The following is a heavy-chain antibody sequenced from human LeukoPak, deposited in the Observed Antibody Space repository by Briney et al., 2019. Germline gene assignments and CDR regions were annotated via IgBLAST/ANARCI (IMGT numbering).Heavy chain of an antibody. J-gene: IGHJ4*02. CDR3: AKVRSNLDYSSSWYDFDY. CDR1: GFTFSSYS. D-gene: IGHD6-13*01. V-gene: IGHV3-23*01. Sequence: GGSLRLSCAASGFTFSSYSMNWVRQAPGKGLEWVSAISGSGGSTYYADSVKGRFTISRDNSKNTLYLQMNSLRAEDTAVYYCAKVRSNLDYSSSWYDFDYWGQGTLVTVSS. CDR2: ISGSGGST.